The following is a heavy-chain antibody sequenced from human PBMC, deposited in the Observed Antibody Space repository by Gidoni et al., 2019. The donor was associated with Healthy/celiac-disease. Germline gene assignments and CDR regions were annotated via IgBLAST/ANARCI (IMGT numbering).Heavy chain of an antibody. CDR1: GFTVSSNY. J-gene: IGHJ4*02. D-gene: IGHD5-12*01. V-gene: IGHV3-53*01. CDR2: IDSGGST. CDR3: AREDGYNSAFDY. Sequence: EVQLVESGGGLIQPGGSLRPSCAPSGFTVSSNYMRWVRQAPGKGLEWVSVIDSGGSTYYADSVKGRFTISRDNSKNTLYLQMNSLRAEDTAVYYCAREDGYNSAFDYWGQGTLVTVSS.